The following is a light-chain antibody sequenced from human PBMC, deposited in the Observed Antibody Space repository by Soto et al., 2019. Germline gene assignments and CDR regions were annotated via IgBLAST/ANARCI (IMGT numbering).Light chain of an antibody. CDR3: QQYNEWPLT. CDR1: QSVSNN. J-gene: IGKJ4*01. CDR2: HAA. Sequence: EIVMTQSPATLSVSPGERATLSCRASQSVSNNVAWYQKKPGQAPRLLIYHAATRDTGIPARFSGSGSGTDVTLTISSLQSEDFAVYYCQQYNEWPLTFGGGTKVEIK. V-gene: IGKV3-15*01.